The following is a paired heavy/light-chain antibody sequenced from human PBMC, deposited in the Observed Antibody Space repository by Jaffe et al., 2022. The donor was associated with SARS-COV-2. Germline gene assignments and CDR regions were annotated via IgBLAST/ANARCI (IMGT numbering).Light chain of an antibody. V-gene: IGLV3-25*03. CDR3: QSTDSSDTYLV. J-gene: IGLJ2*01. CDR2: KDN. Sequence: SYDLTQPPSVSVSPGQTARITCSGDALPKQFSYWYQQKPGQAPVLVIYKDNERPSGIPERFSGSNSGTTVTLTIFGVQAEDEADYYCQSTDSSDTYLVFGGGTKLTVL. CDR1: ALPKQF.
Heavy chain of an antibody. D-gene: IGHD3-16*01. J-gene: IGHJ4*02. V-gene: IGHV3-15*01. CDR3: VTGGGHLGLDY. CDR1: GFTFTNAW. CDR2: FKSKPAGGTI. Sequence: EVQLVESGGGLVEPGGSLRLSCVGSGFTFTNAWMNWVRQAPGKGLEWVGRFKSKPAGGTIDYAAPVKGRFAISREDSKNTVYLEMNSLKTEDTAVYYCVTGGGHLGLDYWGQGTLVTVSS.